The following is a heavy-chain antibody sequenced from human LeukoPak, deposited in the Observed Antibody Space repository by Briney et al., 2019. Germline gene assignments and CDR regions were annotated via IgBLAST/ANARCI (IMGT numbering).Heavy chain of an antibody. CDR2: ISVYNGNT. Sequence: ASVKVSCKASGYTFTSYGISWVRQAPGQGLEWMGWISVYNGNTNYAQKLQGRVTMTTDTSTSTAYMELRSLRSDDTAVYYCARDEWLLLPFDYWGQGTLVTVSS. J-gene: IGHJ4*02. D-gene: IGHD3-22*01. CDR1: GYTFTSYG. CDR3: ARDEWLLLPFDY. V-gene: IGHV1-18*01.